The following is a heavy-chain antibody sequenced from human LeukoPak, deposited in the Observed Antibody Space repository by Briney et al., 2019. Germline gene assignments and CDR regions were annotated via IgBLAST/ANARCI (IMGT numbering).Heavy chain of an antibody. V-gene: IGHV5-51*01. CDR3: ATAYYYDSSGYYSPFDY. D-gene: IGHD3-22*01. CDR1: GYRFTSYW. CDR2: IYPGDSDT. J-gene: IGHJ4*02. Sequence: GESLKISCKGSGYRFTSYWIGWVRQMPGKGLEGMGIIYPGDSDTRYSPSFQGQVTISADKSINTAYLQWSSLKASDTAMYYCATAYYYDSSGYYSPFDYWGQGNLVTVSS.